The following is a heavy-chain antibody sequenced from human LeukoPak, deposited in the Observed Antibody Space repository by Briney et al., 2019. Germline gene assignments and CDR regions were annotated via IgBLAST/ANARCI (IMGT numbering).Heavy chain of an antibody. CDR2: IYDSGTT. CDR1: GDSISGSTYE. J-gene: IGHJ6*02. CDR3: ARDQGYYYGMDV. Sequence: SETLSLTCTVSGDSISGSTYEWNWIRQPPGRGLEWIGHIYDSGTTNYNPSLGSRVSISVDRSNNRFSLRLTSVTAADTAAYYCARDQGYYYGMDVWGQGTTVTVSS. V-gene: IGHV4-61*01.